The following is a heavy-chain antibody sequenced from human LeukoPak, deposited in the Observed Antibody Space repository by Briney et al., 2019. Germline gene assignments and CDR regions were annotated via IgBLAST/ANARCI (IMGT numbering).Heavy chain of an antibody. CDR2: IYYSGST. J-gene: IGHJ4*02. V-gene: IGHV4-59*08. CDR3: ASQIVGALDY. CDR1: GGSISSYY. D-gene: IGHD1-26*01. Sequence: SETLSLTCTVSGGSISSYYWSWIRQPPGKGLEWIGYIYYSGSTNYNPSLKSRVTISVDTSKNQFSLKLSSVTAADTAVYYCASQIVGALDYWGQGTLVTVSS.